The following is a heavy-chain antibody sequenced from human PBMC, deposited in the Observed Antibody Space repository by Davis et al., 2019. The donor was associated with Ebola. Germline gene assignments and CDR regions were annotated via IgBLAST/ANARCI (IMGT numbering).Heavy chain of an antibody. Sequence: GGSLRLSCAASGFTFSSYGMHWVRQAPGKGLEWVAVISYDGSNKYYADSVKGRFTISRDNSKNTLYLQMNSLRAEDTAVYYCAKARGYCSGGSCSTYYFDYWGQGTLVTVSS. V-gene: IGHV3-30*18. CDR3: AKARGYCSGGSCSTYYFDY. D-gene: IGHD2-15*01. CDR2: ISYDGSNK. J-gene: IGHJ4*02. CDR1: GFTFSSYG.